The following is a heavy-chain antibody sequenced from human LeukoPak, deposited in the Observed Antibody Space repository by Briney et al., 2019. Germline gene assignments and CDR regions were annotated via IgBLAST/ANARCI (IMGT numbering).Heavy chain of an antibody. V-gene: IGHV4-4*07. J-gene: IGHJ4*02. CDR3: ARLPHCTGTTCYGGGYYSDY. CDR1: GGSISSYY. Sequence: SETLSLTCTVSGGSISSYYWSWIRQPAGKGLEWLGRIYTTGSTSYNPSLKSRVTISVDTSKNQFSLKLNSVTAADTAVYYCARLPHCTGTTCYGGGYYSDYWGQGTLVTVSS. D-gene: IGHD2-2*01. CDR2: IYTTGST.